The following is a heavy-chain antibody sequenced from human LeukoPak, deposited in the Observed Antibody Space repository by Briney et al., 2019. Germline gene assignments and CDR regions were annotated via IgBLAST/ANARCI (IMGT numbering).Heavy chain of an antibody. V-gene: IGHV4-59*08. J-gene: IGHJ3*02. CDR3: ARLIVPRDAFDI. CDR1: GGSFSGYY. Sequence: SETLSLTCAVYGGSFSGYYWSWIRQPPGKGLEWIGYIYYSGSTNYNPSLKSRVTISVDTSKNQFSLKLSSVTAADTAVYYCARLIVPRDAFDIWGQGTMVTVSS. D-gene: IGHD3-16*02. CDR2: IYYSGST.